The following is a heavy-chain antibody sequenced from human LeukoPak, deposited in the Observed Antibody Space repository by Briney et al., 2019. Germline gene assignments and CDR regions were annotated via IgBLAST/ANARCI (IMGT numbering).Heavy chain of an antibody. V-gene: IGHV1-69*13. CDR1: GGTFSSYA. CDR3: AKHYYYDSSGYHLDY. Sequence: SVKVSCKASGGTFSSYAISWVRQAPGQGLAWMGGIIPIFGTANYAQKFQGRVTITADESTSTAYMELSSLRSEDTAVYYCAKHYYYDSSGYHLDYWGQGTLVTVSS. J-gene: IGHJ4*02. CDR2: IIPIFGTA. D-gene: IGHD3-22*01.